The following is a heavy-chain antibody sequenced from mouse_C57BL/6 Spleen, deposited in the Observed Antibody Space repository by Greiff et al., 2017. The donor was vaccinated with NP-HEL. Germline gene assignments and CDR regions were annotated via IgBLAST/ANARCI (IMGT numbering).Heavy chain of an antibody. J-gene: IGHJ1*03. CDR3: AREATVVGYFDV. D-gene: IGHD1-1*01. V-gene: IGHV3-6*01. CDR1: GYSITSGYY. CDR2: ISYDGSN. Sequence: EVKLMESGPGLVKPSQSLSLTCSVTGYSITSGYYWNWIRQFPGNKLEWMGYISYDGSNNYNPSLKNRISITRDTSKNQFFLKLNSVTTEDTATYYCAREATVVGYFDVWGTGTTVTVSS.